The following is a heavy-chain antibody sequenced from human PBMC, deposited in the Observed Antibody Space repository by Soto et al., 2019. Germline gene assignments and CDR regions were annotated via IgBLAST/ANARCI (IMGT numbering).Heavy chain of an antibody. CDR1: NGSISNYY. D-gene: IGHD3-22*01. CDR3: ARNLRYYYAGAAYYQYDAFDV. Sequence: SETLSLTCTVSNGSISNYYWSWIRQPTGKGLEWIGYIYYSGSINYNPSLKSRVTISVATSKNQFSLKLTSVTAADTAVYYCARNLRYYYAGAAYYQYDAFDVWGQGTVVTVSS. V-gene: IGHV4-59*01. CDR2: IYYSGSI. J-gene: IGHJ3*01.